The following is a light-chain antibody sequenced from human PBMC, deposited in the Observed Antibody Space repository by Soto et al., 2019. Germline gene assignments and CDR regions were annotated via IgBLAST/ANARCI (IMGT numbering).Light chain of an antibody. CDR3: QPYNSYWT. CDR1: QSISSW. CDR2: DAS. V-gene: IGKV1-5*01. Sequence: DIKMTQSPSTLTASVGDRVTITCRASQSISSWLAWYQQKPGKAPKLLIYDASSLESGVPSRFSGSGSGTEFTLTIIILQTDKVSTFYFQPYNSYWTVGQGTKV. J-gene: IGKJ1*01.